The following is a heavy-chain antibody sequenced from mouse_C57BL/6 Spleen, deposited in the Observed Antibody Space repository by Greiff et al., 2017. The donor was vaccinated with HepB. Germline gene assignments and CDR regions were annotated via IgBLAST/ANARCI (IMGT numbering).Heavy chain of an antibody. V-gene: IGHV14-1*01. J-gene: IGHJ2*01. CDR1: GFNIKDSY. CDR3: TTRLTGTDFDY. Sequence: EVQLQQSGAELVRPGASVKLSCTASGFNIKDSYMHWVKQRPEQGLEWIGRIDPEDGDTEYAPKFQGKATMTADTSSNTAYLQLRSLTSEDTAVYYCTTRLTGTDFDYWGQGTTLTVSS. CDR2: IDPEDGDT. D-gene: IGHD4-1*01.